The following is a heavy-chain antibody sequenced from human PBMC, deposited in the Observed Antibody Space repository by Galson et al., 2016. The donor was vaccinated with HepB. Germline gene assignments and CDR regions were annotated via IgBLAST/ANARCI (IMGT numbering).Heavy chain of an antibody. CDR2: VSGSGSNT. CDR1: GFTYSTYG. V-gene: IGHV3-23*01. J-gene: IGHJ5*02. Sequence: SLRLSCAASGFTYSTYGMSWVRQAPGKGLEWVSGVSGSGSNTYYADSVKGRLTISRDNSKNTLYLQMTSLRAEDTAIYYCAKDDGWLASSWGQGTLVTVST. CDR3: AKDDGWLASS. D-gene: IGHD6-19*01.